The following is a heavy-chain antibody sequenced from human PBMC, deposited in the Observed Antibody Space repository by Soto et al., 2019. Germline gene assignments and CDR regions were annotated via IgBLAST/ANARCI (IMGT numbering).Heavy chain of an antibody. CDR1: GGSISSGGYY. CDR2: IYYSGST. D-gene: IGHD3-22*01. J-gene: IGHJ5*02. Sequence: SETLSLTCTDSGGSISSGGYYWSWIRQHPGKGLEWIGSIYYSGSTYYNPSLKSRVTISVDTSKNQFSLKLSSVTAADTAVYYCARDFFDSSDYTTNWFDPWGQGTLVTVSS. V-gene: IGHV4-39*01. CDR3: ARDFFDSSDYTTNWFDP.